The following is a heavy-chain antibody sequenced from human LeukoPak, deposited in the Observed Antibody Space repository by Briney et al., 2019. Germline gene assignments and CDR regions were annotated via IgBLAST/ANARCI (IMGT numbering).Heavy chain of an antibody. J-gene: IGHJ4*02. CDR2: ISYDGNNK. CDR1: GFSFSTCA. CDR3: ARSTVATCCGGEDY. V-gene: IGHV3-30-3*01. Sequence: PGRSLRLSCAASGFSFSTCAMNWVRQAPGKGLEWVAIISYDGNNKYYADSVKGRFTISRDNSKNTLYLQMDSLRTEDTAVYYCARSTVATCCGGEDYWGQGTLVTVSS. D-gene: IGHD2-21*01.